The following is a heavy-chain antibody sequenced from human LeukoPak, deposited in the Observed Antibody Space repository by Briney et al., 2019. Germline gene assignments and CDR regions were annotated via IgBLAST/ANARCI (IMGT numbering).Heavy chain of an antibody. Sequence: PGRSLRLSCAASGFTFSSYGMHWVRQAPGKGLEWVANIKQDGSEKYYVDSVKGRFTISRDNAKNSLYLQMNSLRAEDTAVYYCTRSSMAALAVDSWGQGTLVTVSS. CDR2: IKQDGSEK. CDR1: GFTFSSYG. CDR3: TRSSMAALAVDS. J-gene: IGHJ4*02. D-gene: IGHD6-6*01. V-gene: IGHV3-7*01.